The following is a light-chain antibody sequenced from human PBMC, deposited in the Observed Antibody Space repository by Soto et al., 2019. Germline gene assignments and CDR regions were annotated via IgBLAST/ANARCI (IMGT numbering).Light chain of an antibody. CDR2: DAS. CDR1: QSISNY. V-gene: IGKV3-11*01. CDR3: QQHNFWPYT. Sequence: DIVLTQSPATLSLSPGERATLSCRASQSISNYLAWYQQKPGQPPRLLVYDASNRAAGIPASINGSGSGADFTLTISSLELEFFAVYYCQQHNFWPYTFGQGTKLETK. J-gene: IGKJ2*01.